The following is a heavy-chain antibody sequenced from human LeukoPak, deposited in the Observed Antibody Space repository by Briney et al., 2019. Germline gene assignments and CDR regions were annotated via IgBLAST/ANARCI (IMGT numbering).Heavy chain of an antibody. CDR1: GLTVTNAW. CDR2: ISGGSTYT. CDR3: ARSLISAVIGMDV. Sequence: PGGSLRLSCAASGLTVTNAWMNWIRQAPGKGLEWVSYISGGSTYTNYANSVKGRFTISRDNARNSLFLQMNSLTAEDTAIYYCARSLISAVIGMDVWGQGTAVTVSS. J-gene: IGHJ6*02. D-gene: IGHD3-3*01. V-gene: IGHV3-11*06.